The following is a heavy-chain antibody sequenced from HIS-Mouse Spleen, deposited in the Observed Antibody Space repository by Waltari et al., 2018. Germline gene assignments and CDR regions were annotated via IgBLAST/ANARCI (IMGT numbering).Heavy chain of an antibody. J-gene: IGHJ4*02. CDR3: ACSKTRYAPFFDY. Sequence: QVQLVQSGAEVKKPGASVKVSCKASGYTFTSYDINWVRQATGQVLEWMGWINHNSGNTGDTQKYQGRVTMTRNTSISTAYMELSSLRSEDTAVYYCACSKTRYAPFFDYWGQGTLVTVSS. D-gene: IGHD2-2*01. CDR2: INHNSGNT. CDR1: GYTFTSYD. V-gene: IGHV1-8*01.